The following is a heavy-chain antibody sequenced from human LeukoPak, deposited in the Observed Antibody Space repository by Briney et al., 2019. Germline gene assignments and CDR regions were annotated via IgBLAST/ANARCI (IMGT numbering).Heavy chain of an antibody. CDR3: ASWNTYYYDSSTFDY. J-gene: IGHJ4*02. D-gene: IGHD3-22*01. CDR2: INPSGGST. V-gene: IGHV1-46*01. CDR1: GYTFTSYY. Sequence: ASVKVSCKASGYTFTSYYMHWVRQAPGQGLEWMGIINPSGGSTGYAQKFQGRVTMTRDTSTSTVYMELSSLRSEDTAVYYCASWNTYYYDSSTFDYWGQGTLVTVSS.